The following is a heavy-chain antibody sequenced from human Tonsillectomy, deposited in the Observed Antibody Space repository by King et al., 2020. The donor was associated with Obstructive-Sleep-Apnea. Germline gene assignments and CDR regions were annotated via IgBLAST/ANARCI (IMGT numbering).Heavy chain of an antibody. Sequence: QLQESGPGLVKPSQTLSLTCTVSGGSISSGDYYWSWIRQPPGKGLEWIGYIYYSGSTYYNPSLKSRVTKSVDTSKKQFSLKLSSVTAADTAVYYCARDGYNSGAFDIWGQGTMVTVSS. CDR3: ARDGYNSGAFDI. CDR1: GGSISSGDYY. J-gene: IGHJ3*02. CDR2: IYYSGST. V-gene: IGHV4-30-4*01. D-gene: IGHD5-24*01.